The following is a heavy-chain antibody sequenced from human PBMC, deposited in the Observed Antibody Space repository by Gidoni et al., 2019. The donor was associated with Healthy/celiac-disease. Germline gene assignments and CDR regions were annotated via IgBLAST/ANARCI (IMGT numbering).Heavy chain of an antibody. CDR2: IYYSGST. Sequence: QLKLLESGPGLEKQSGTLSLTCTVSGGSISSNSYYWGWIRQPPGKGLEWIGSIYYSGSTYYNPSLNSRITICVDTSKNQFSLKLSYVAAADTAVYYCARHVKGIAVAGIYYFDYWGQGTMVTVSS. V-gene: IGHV4-39*01. CDR3: ARHVKGIAVAGIYYFDY. CDR1: GGSISSNSYY. D-gene: IGHD6-19*01. J-gene: IGHJ4*02.